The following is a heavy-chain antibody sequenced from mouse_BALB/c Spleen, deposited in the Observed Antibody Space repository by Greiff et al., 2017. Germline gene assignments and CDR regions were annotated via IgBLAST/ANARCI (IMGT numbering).Heavy chain of an antibody. CDR3: ARVITTSMDY. CDR1: GYTFTSYW. J-gene: IGHJ4*01. Sequence: QVQLQQPGAELVRPGASVKLSCKASGYTFTSYWINWVKQRPGQGLEWIGNIYPSDSYTNYNQKFKDKATLTVDKSSSTAYMQLSSPTSEDSAVYYCARVITTSMDYWGQGTSVTVSS. D-gene: IGHD2-4*01. V-gene: IGHV1-69*02. CDR2: IYPSDSYT.